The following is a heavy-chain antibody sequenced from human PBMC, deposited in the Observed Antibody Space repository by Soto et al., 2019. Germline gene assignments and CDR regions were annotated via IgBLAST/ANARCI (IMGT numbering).Heavy chain of an antibody. D-gene: IGHD5-18*01. Sequence: QVQLVQSGAEVRKPGSSVKVSCKASGDTLSHYGISWVRQAPGQGLEWMGGTTPIIGTTDYAQKFQGRLTITADESTTTSYMDVSSLRFDDTAVYYSATGESSDTGDHWGQGTLVTVSS. J-gene: IGHJ4*02. CDR3: ATGESSDTGDH. CDR2: TTPIIGTT. CDR1: GDTLSHYG. V-gene: IGHV1-69*01.